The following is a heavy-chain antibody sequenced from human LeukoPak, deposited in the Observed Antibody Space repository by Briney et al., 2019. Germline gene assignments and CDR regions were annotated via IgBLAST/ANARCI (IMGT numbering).Heavy chain of an antibody. CDR1: GGSISSSSYD. J-gene: IGHJ3*02. CDR2: IYHSGST. CDR3: AREGSPYSSGWYSAFDI. Sequence: PSETLSLTCTVSGGSISSSSYDSGWIRQPPGKGLEWIGSIYHSGSTYYNPSLKSRVTISVDTSKNQFSLKLSSVTAEDTAVYYCAREGSPYSSGWYSAFDIWGPGTMVTVSS. V-gene: IGHV4-39*07. D-gene: IGHD6-19*01.